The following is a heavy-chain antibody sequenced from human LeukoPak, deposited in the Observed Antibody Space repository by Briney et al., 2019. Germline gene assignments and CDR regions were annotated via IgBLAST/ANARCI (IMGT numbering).Heavy chain of an antibody. Sequence: SETLSLTCTVSGGSVSSGSYYWSWLRPPPGKGLEWLGYIYYSGSTNYNPSLKSRVTISVDTSKNQFSLKLSSVPAADTAVYYCARGISPNWFDPWGQGTLVTVSS. CDR3: ARGISPNWFDP. CDR1: GGSVSSGSYY. V-gene: IGHV4-61*01. J-gene: IGHJ5*02. CDR2: IYYSGST.